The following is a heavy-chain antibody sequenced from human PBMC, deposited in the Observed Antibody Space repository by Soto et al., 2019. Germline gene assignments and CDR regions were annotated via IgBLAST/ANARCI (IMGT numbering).Heavy chain of an antibody. Sequence: PVGSLSLSCAGSGFKFSNYAMSWVRQAPGKGLEWVSLISATGGGTYYADSVKGRFTISRDNSHNTLYLQVHSLTAEDTAVYYCAKDRRAGGNSAFYFDFWGQGAQVTVSS. CDR1: GFKFSNYA. D-gene: IGHD3-16*01. CDR2: ISATGGGT. V-gene: IGHV3-23*01. CDR3: AKDRRAGGNSAFYFDF. J-gene: IGHJ4*02.